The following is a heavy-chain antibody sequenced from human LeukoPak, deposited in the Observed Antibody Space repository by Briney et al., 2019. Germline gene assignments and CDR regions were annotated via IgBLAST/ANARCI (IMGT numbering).Heavy chain of an antibody. Sequence: GGSLRLSCAASGFTFSSYAMHWVRQAPGKGLEWVAVISYDGSNKYYADSVKGRFTISRDNSKNTLYLQMNSLRAEDTAVYYCARVRIQLWLPLDYWGQGTLVTVSS. CDR3: ARVRIQLWLPLDY. V-gene: IGHV3-30-3*01. D-gene: IGHD5-18*01. CDR2: ISYDGSNK. CDR1: GFTFSSYA. J-gene: IGHJ4*02.